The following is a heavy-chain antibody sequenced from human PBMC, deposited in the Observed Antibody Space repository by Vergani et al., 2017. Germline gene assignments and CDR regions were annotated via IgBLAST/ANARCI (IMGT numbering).Heavy chain of an antibody. V-gene: IGHV4-59*01. J-gene: IGHJ6*02. D-gene: IGHD3-10*01. CDR2: IYYSGST. CDR3: ARGRYYGSGSYYNLQDYYYGMDV. Sequence: QVQLQESGPGLVKPSETLSLTCTVSGGSISSYYWSWFRQPPGKGLVWFGYIYYSGSTNYNPSPKSRVTISVDTSKNQFSLKLSSVTAADTAVYYCARGRYYGSGSYYNLQDYYYGMDVWGQGTTVTVSS. CDR1: GGSISSYY.